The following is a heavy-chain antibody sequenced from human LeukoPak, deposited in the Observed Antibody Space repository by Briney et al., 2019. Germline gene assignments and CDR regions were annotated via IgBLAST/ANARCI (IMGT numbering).Heavy chain of an antibody. Sequence: PGRSLRLSCEASGFRFSYYGMHWVRQAPGKGLEWVAVIWYDGSNKYYADSVKGRFTISRDNSKNTLYLQMNSLRAEDTAVYYCARDVAAGVEYAFDIWGQGTMVTVSS. CDR1: GFRFSYYG. CDR3: ARDVAAGVEYAFDI. J-gene: IGHJ3*02. CDR2: IWYDGSNK. D-gene: IGHD6-13*01. V-gene: IGHV3-33*01.